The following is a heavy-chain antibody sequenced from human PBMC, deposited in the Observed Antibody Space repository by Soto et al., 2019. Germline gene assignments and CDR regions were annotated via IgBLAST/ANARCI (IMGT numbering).Heavy chain of an antibody. CDR2: IYYSGST. CDR3: ASAVVTVNWFDP. V-gene: IGHV4-30-4*01. J-gene: IGHJ5*02. CDR1: GGSISRGDYY. Sequence: PSETLSLTCTVSGGSISRGDYYWSWIRQPPGKGLEWIGYIYYSGSTYYNPSLKSRVTISVDTSKNQFSLKLSSVTAADTAVYYCASAVVTVNWFDPWGQGTLVTVS. D-gene: IGHD2-15*01.